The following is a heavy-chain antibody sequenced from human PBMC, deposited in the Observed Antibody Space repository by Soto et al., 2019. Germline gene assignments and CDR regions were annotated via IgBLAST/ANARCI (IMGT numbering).Heavy chain of an antibody. D-gene: IGHD6-19*01. CDR3: ATGYSSGWYEYFQH. CDR1: GFTFTSYA. J-gene: IGHJ1*01. Sequence: EVQLLESGGGLVQPGGSLRLSCAASGFTFTSYAMNWVRQAPGKGLEWVSAISGSGGSTYYADSVKGRFTISRDNSKNTLYLQMNSLRAEDTALYYCATGYSSGWYEYFQHWGQGTLGTVSS. V-gene: IGHV3-23*01. CDR2: ISGSGGST.